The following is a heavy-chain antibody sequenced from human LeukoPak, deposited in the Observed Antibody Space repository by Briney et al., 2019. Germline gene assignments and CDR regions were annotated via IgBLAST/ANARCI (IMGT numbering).Heavy chain of an antibody. CDR1: GGSVSSGDYY. J-gene: IGHJ3*02. Sequence: SQTLSLTCTVSGGSVSSGDYYWSWIRQPPGKGLEWIGYIYYSGNTYYNPSLKSRLTISVDTSKNQFSLKLTSVTAADTAVYYCARARRFAAAGTTAFDIWGQGTMVTVSS. D-gene: IGHD6-13*01. CDR3: ARARRFAAAGTTAFDI. CDR2: IYYSGNT. V-gene: IGHV4-30-4*08.